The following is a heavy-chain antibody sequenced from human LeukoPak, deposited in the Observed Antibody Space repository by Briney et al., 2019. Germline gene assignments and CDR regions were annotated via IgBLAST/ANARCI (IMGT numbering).Heavy chain of an antibody. V-gene: IGHV4-34*01. CDR3: ARGPLYDSSGLGLYYYYGMDV. D-gene: IGHD3-22*01. J-gene: IGHJ6*02. Sequence: TSETLSLTCAVYGGSFSGYYWSWIRQPPGRGLEWIGEINHSGSTNYNPSLKSRVTISVDTSKNQFSLKLSSVTAADTAVYYCARGPLYDSSGLGLYYYYGMDVWGQGTTVTVSS. CDR2: INHSGST. CDR1: GGSFSGYY.